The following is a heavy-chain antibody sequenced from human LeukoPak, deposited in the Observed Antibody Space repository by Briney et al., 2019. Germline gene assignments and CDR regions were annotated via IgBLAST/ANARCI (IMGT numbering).Heavy chain of an antibody. CDR3: AKDLAPYHDSSGYPSY. J-gene: IGHJ4*02. D-gene: IGHD3-22*01. V-gene: IGHV3-23*01. CDR2: ISGSGGST. Sequence: GGSLRLSCAASGFTFSSYAMSWVRQAPGKGLEWVSAISGSGGSTYYADSVKGRFTISRDNSKNTLYLQMNSLRAEDTAVYYCAKDLAPYHDSSGYPSYWGQGTLVTVSS. CDR1: GFTFSSYA.